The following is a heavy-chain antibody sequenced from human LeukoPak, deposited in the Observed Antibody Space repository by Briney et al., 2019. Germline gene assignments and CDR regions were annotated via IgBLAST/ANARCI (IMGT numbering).Heavy chain of an antibody. CDR2: ISGSGGST. J-gene: IGHJ4*02. V-gene: IGHV3-23*01. Sequence: GGSLRLSCAASGFTFSSYAMSWVRQAPGKGLEWVSAISGSGGSTYYADFVKGRFTISRDNSKNTLYLQMNSLRAEDTAVYYCAKDGHSSSSHFDYWGQGTLVTVSS. CDR1: GFTFSSYA. CDR3: AKDGHSSSSHFDY. D-gene: IGHD6-6*01.